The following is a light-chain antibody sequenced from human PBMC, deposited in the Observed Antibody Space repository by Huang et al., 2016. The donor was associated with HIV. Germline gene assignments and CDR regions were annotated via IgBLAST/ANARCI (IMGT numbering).Light chain of an antibody. V-gene: IGKV3-20*01. Sequence: EIVLTQSPGTLSLSPGERATLSCRASQSGSSSYLAWYQQKPGQAPRLLIYGASSRATGIPDRFSGSGSGTDFTLTISRLEPEDFAVYSCQQYGSSPLITFGQGTRLEIK. CDR3: QQYGSSPLIT. CDR2: GAS. J-gene: IGKJ5*01. CDR1: QSGSSSY.